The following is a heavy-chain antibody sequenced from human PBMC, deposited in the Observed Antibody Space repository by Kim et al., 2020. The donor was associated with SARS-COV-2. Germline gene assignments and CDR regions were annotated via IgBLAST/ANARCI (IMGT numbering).Heavy chain of an antibody. J-gene: IGHJ4*02. CDR1: GGSISSYY. D-gene: IGHD3-22*01. Sequence: SETLSLTCTVSGGSISSYYWSWIRQPPGKGLEWIGYIYYSGSTNYNPSLKSRVTISVDTSKNQFSLKLSSVTAADTAVYYCAKSSSGSSLHFDYWGQGTL. V-gene: IGHV4-59*08. CDR3: AKSSSGSSLHFDY. CDR2: IYYSGST.